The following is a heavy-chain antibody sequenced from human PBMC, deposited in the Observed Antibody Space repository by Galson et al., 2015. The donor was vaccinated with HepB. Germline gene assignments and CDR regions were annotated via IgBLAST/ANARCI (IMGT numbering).Heavy chain of an antibody. CDR2: INPNSGGT. Sequence: SVKVSCKASGYIFTGYYIHWVRQAPGQGLEWMGRINPNSGGTNYAQRFQGRVTMTRDTSISTAFMELSRLRSDDTAVYYCASLGYSSSWSPWDYWGQGTLVTVSS. CDR3: ASLGYSSSWSPWDY. J-gene: IGHJ4*02. D-gene: IGHD6-13*01. V-gene: IGHV1-2*06. CDR1: GYIFTGYY.